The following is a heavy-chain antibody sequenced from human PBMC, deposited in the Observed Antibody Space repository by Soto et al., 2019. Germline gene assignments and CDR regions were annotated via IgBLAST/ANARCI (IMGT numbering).Heavy chain of an antibody. CDR3: AKVAGFYYYYGMDV. D-gene: IGHD6-19*01. CDR2: ISGSGGST. J-gene: IGHJ6*02. V-gene: IGHV3-23*01. Sequence: GGSLRLSCAASGFTFSSYARSWVRQAPGKGLEWVSAISGSGGSTYYADSVKGRFTISRDNSKNTLYLQMNSLRAEDTAVYYCAKVAGFYYYYGMDVWGQGTTVTVSS. CDR1: GFTFSSYA.